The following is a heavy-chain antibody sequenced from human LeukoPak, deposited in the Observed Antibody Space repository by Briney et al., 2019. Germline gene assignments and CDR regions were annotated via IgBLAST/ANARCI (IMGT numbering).Heavy chain of an antibody. Sequence: ASVKVSCKASGYTFTSYDINWVRQATGQGLEWMGWMNPNSGNTGYAQKFQGRVTMTRNTSISTAYMELSRLRSEDTAVYYCARGVYYDFWSGYYSGGFNAGPFDPWGQGTLVTVSS. CDR3: ARGVYYDFWSGYYSGGFNAGPFDP. J-gene: IGHJ5*02. D-gene: IGHD3-3*01. CDR1: GYTFTSYD. CDR2: MNPNSGNT. V-gene: IGHV1-8*01.